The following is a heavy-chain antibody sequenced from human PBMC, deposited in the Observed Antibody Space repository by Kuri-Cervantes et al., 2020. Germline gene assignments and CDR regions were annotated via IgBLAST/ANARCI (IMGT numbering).Heavy chain of an antibody. J-gene: IGHJ3*02. V-gene: IGHV3-30-3*01. CDR2: ISYDGSNK. CDR1: GFTFSSYS. Sequence: GKSLKISCAASGFTFSSYSMHWVRQAPGKGLEWVAVISYDGSNKYYADSVKGRFTISRDNAKNSLYLQMNSLRAEDTAVYYCAKDSYGGIHPDAFDIWGQGTMVTVSS. CDR3: AKDSYGGIHPDAFDI. D-gene: IGHD4-23*01.